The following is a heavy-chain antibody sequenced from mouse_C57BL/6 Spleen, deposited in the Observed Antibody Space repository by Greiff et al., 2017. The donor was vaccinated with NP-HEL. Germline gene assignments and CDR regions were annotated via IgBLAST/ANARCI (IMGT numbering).Heavy chain of an antibody. V-gene: IGHV1-69*01. Sequence: QVQLQQPGAELVMPGASVKLSCKASGYTFTSYWMHWVKQRPGQGLEWIGEIDPSDSYTNYNQKFKGKSTLSVDKSSSTAYMQLSSLTSEDSAVYYCARGGGYDYAGVAYWGQGTLVTVS. D-gene: IGHD2-4*01. CDR2: IDPSDSYT. CDR3: ARGGGYDYAGVAY. CDR1: GYTFTSYW. J-gene: IGHJ3*01.